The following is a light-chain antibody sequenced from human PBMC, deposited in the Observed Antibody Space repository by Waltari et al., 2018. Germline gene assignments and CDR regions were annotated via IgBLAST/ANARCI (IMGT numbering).Light chain of an antibody. CDR1: TTNLGVGYD. CDR3: QSYDSSLRGWV. J-gene: IGLJ3*02. V-gene: IGLV1-40*01. Sequence: QSVLTQPPSVSGAPGQRITISCTGITTNLGVGYDVHWYQQIPGAAPKLLIYGFRNRPSGVPDRFSGSKSGTSASLAITGLQAEDEADYFCQSYDSSLRGWVFGGGTKLTVL. CDR2: GFR.